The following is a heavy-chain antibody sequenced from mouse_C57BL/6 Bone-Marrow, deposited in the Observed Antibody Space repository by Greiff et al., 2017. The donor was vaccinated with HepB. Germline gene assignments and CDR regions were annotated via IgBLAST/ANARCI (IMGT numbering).Heavy chain of an antibody. CDR3: ASEGYDGAWFAY. CDR2: IWGVGST. J-gene: IGHJ3*01. V-gene: IGHV2-6*01. D-gene: IGHD2-14*01. CDR1: GFSFTSYG. Sequence: VKLMESGPGLVAPSQSLSITCTVSGFSFTSYGVDWVRQSPGKGLEWLGVIWGVGSTNYNSALKSRLSISKDNSKSQVFLKMNSLQTDDTAMYYCASEGYDGAWFAYWGQGTLVTVSA.